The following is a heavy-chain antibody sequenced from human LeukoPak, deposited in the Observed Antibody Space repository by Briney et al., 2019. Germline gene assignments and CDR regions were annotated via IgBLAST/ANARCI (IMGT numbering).Heavy chain of an antibody. J-gene: IGHJ4*02. V-gene: IGHV3-23*01. CDR2: ISPGGGPT. D-gene: IGHD1/OR15-1a*01. Sequence: GGSLRLSCAGSGFPFSIYGMNWVRQAPGKGLEWVSGISPGGGPTYYADSVKGRFTISRDDSKNTLYLQMNNLRAEDTAVYYCARDSNWNNGGFDYWGQGTLVTVSS. CDR1: GFPFSIYG. CDR3: ARDSNWNNGGFDY.